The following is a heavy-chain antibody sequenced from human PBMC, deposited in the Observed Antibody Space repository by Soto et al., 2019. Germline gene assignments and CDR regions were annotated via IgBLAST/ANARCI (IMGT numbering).Heavy chain of an antibody. CDR3: ARHDWNGVDY. CDR2: IYYSGST. J-gene: IGHJ4*02. D-gene: IGHD1-1*01. CDR1: GGSISSSSYF. Sequence: QLQLQESGPGLVKPSETLSLTCTVSGGSISSSSYFWGWIRQPPGKGLEWIGSIYYSGSTYYNPSRKRPVTISVDTSKNQFSLKLSSVTAADTAVYYCARHDWNGVDYWGQGTLVTVSS. V-gene: IGHV4-39*01.